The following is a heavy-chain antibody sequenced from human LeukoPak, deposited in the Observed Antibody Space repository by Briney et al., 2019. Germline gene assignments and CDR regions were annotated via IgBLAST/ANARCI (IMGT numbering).Heavy chain of an antibody. J-gene: IGHJ4*01. D-gene: IGHD6-13*01. V-gene: IGHV3-7*01. CDR3: ARDGTAAGLYFDL. CDR2: IRQDGGEK. CDR1: GFTFSSYW. Sequence: GGSLRLSCADSGFTFSSYWMNWVRQAPGKGLEWVASIRQDGGEKSYVDSVKGRLTISRDNTKNSLYLQMSSLRAEDTGVYYCARDGTAAGLYFDLWGQGTLVTVSS.